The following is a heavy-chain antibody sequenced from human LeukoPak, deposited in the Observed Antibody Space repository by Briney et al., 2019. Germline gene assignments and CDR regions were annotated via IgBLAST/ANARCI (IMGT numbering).Heavy chain of an antibody. D-gene: IGHD2-2*02. V-gene: IGHV5-51*01. CDR1: GYSFPNYW. CDR2: IYPGDSHT. Sequence: SGESLKISCKGSGYSFPNYWIGWVRQMPGKGLEWMGIIYPGDSHTRYSPSFQDQVTISVDKSISTAYLQWSSLKASDTAMYYCARGPYVYTSSATLGSYNWFDPWGQGSLVTVSS. J-gene: IGHJ5*02. CDR3: ARGPYVYTSSATLGSYNWFDP.